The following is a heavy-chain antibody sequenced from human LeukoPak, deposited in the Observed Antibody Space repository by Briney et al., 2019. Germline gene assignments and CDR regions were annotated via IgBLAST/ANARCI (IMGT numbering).Heavy chain of an antibody. D-gene: IGHD1-26*01. J-gene: IGHJ4*02. CDR3: ARDPAPSGSYPGGFDY. CDR2: IPYDGSDK. CDR1: GFNFNTYG. V-gene: IGHV3-30*02. Sequence: GGSLRLSCVASGFNFNTYGMHWVRQAPGKGLEWVAFIPYDGSDKYYADSVKGRFTISRDNSKNTLYLQMNSLRAEDTAVYYCARDPAPSGSYPGGFDYWGQGTLVTVSS.